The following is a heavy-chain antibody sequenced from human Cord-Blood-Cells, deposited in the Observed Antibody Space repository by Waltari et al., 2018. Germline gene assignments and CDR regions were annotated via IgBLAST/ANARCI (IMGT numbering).Heavy chain of an antibody. CDR1: GFTFSSYA. V-gene: IGHV3-30*04. CDR2: ISYDGSNK. D-gene: IGHD6-13*01. Sequence: QVQLVESGGGVVQPGRSLRLSCAASGFTFSSYAMHWVRQAPGKGLEWVAVISYDGSNKYYADSVQGRFTISSDNSKNTLYLQMNSLRAEDTAVYYCARDPRSSSWYYYYYGMDVWGQGTTVTVSS. CDR3: ARDPRSSSWYYYYYGMDV. J-gene: IGHJ6*02.